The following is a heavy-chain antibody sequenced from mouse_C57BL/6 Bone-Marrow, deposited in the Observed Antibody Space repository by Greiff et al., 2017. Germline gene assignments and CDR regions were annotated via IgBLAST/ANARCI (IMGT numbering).Heavy chain of an antibody. CDR2: IYPRDGST. CDR1: GYTFTSYD. Sequence: QVQLQQSGPELVKPGASVKLSCKASGYTFTSYDINWVKQRPGQGLEWIGWIYPRDGSTKYNEKFKGKATLTVDTSSSTAYMELHSLTSEDSAVYYCARPLYYYGSSYDWFAYWGQGTLVTVSA. V-gene: IGHV1-85*01. CDR3: ARPLYYYGSSYDWFAY. J-gene: IGHJ3*01. D-gene: IGHD1-1*01.